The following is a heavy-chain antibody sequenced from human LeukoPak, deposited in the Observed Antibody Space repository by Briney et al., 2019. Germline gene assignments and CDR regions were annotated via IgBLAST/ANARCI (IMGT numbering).Heavy chain of an antibody. Sequence: GGSLRLSCAASGFPFTTYAMTWVRQAPGKGLEWVAFIRLDGSNEQYADSVKGRFIISRDNSKNTLYMQMHSLTSDDTAVYYCTRGYDSRYWGQGTLVTVSS. V-gene: IGHV3-30*02. CDR1: GFPFTTYA. J-gene: IGHJ4*02. CDR2: IRLDGSNE. CDR3: TRGYDSRY. D-gene: IGHD1-1*01.